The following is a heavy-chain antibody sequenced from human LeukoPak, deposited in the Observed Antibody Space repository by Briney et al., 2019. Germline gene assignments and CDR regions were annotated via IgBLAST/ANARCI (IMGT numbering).Heavy chain of an antibody. D-gene: IGHD4-17*01. V-gene: IGHV3-48*03. Sequence: GGTLRLSCVASGFTFSRHEMNWVRQAPGKGLEWVSYISGSGTTIYYADSVKGRFTISRDNAKNSLYLQMDSLRAEDTAVYFCARDRSSVTTWVDYWGQGTLVTVSS. CDR2: ISGSGTTI. J-gene: IGHJ4*02. CDR3: ARDRSSVTTWVDY. CDR1: GFTFSRHE.